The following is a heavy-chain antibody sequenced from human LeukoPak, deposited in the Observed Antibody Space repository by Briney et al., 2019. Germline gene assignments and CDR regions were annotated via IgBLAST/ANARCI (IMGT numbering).Heavy chain of an antibody. CDR2: INSDGSST. CDR1: GFTFSSYW. D-gene: IGHD3-9*01. V-gene: IGHV3-74*01. Sequence: GGSLRLSCAASGFTFSSYWMHWVCQAPGKGLVWVSRINSDGSSTSYADSVKGRFTISRDNAKNTLYLQMNSLRAEDTAVYYCARGVGYYDILTGYFFDPWGQGTLVTVSS. J-gene: IGHJ5*02. CDR3: ARGVGYYDILTGYFFDP.